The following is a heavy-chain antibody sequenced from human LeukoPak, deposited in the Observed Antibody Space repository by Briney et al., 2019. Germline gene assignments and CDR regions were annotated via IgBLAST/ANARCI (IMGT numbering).Heavy chain of an antibody. CDR1: GGSISSGGYY. V-gene: IGHV4-31*03. J-gene: IGHJ2*01. Sequence: SQTLSLTCTVSGGSISSGGYYWSWIRQHPGKGLEWIGYIYYSGSTYYTPSLKNRVTISVVTSKNQFSLRLSSVTAVDTAVYYCARGGGGYSWYFDLWGRGTLVTVSS. CDR3: ARGGGGYSWYFDL. D-gene: IGHD5-12*01. CDR2: IYYSGST.